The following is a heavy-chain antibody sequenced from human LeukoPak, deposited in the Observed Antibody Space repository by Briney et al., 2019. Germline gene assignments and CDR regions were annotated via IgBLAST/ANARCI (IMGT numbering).Heavy chain of an antibody. D-gene: IGHD3-10*01. CDR3: ARDGEPPPDSIFDY. V-gene: IGHV4-4*07. Sequence: SETLSLTCTVSGGSISSYYWSWIRQPAGKGLEWIGRIYTSGSTNYNPSLKSRVTMSVDTSKNQFSLKLSSVTAADTAVYYCARDGEPPPDSIFDYWGQGTLVTVSS. CDR1: GGSISSYY. CDR2: IYTSGST. J-gene: IGHJ4*02.